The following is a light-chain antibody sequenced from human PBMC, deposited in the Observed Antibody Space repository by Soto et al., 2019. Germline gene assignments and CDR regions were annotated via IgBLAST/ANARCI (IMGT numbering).Light chain of an antibody. J-gene: IGKJ5*01. CDR2: YAS. CDR3: HQYNNRPPIT. V-gene: IGKV3-15*01. Sequence: EIMMKQSPATLSVSPGERATLSCRASQSVRNNLAWYQQKPGQAPRLLIYYASNRATGVPARFSCSGSGTEFTHTINSLQSESSALSYCHQYNNRPPITFGQGTRLAI. CDR1: QSVRNN.